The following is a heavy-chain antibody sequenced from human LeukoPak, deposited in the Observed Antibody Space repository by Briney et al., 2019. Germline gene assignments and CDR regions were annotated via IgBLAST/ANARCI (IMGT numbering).Heavy chain of an antibody. CDR1: GFTVSSNY. Sequence: QPGGSLRLSCAASGFTVSSNYMSWVRQAPGKGLEWVSDISGSGGTIYSADSVKGRFTISRDNAKNTLYLQMNSLRAEDTAVYYCARDSSSYYYYYYMDVWGKGTTVTVSS. D-gene: IGHD6-6*01. CDR3: ARDSSSYYYYYYMDV. J-gene: IGHJ6*03. CDR2: ISGSGGTI. V-gene: IGHV3-53*01.